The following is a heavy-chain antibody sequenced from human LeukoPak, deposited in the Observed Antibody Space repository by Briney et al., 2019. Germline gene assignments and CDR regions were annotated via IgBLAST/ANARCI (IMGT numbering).Heavy chain of an antibody. CDR2: ISNDGSNK. Sequence: PGRSLRLSCAASGFTFSSYGMHWVRQAPGKGLEWVALISNDGSNKLYADSVRGRFTISRDNSKNTLHLQMNSLKTEDTAVYYCARGSYIEYWGQGTLVTVSS. V-gene: IGHV3-30*19. J-gene: IGHJ4*02. D-gene: IGHD2-15*01. CDR1: GFTFSSYG. CDR3: ARGSYIEY.